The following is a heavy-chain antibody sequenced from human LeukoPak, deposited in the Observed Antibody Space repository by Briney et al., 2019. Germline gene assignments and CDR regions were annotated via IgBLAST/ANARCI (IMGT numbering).Heavy chain of an antibody. CDR2: ISAYNGNT. CDR1: GGTFSSYA. CDR3: ARYYDSSGYYYDHDAFDI. D-gene: IGHD3-22*01. J-gene: IGHJ3*02. Sequence: GASVKVSCKASGGTFSSYAISWVRQAPGQGLEWMGWISAYNGNTNYAQKLQGRVTMTTDTSTSTAYMELRSLRSDDTAVYYCARYYDSSGYYYDHDAFDIWGQGTMVTVSS. V-gene: IGHV1-18*01.